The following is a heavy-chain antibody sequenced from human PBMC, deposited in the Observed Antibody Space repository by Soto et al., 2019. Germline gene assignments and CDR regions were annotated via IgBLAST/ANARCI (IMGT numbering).Heavy chain of an antibody. J-gene: IGHJ6*02. CDR2: IYYSGST. V-gene: IGHV4-59*01. CDR3: ARWPPGDV. Sequence: QVQLQESGPGLVKPSETLSLTCTVSGGSISSYYWSWIRQPPGKGLEWIGYIYYSGSTNYNPSLKSRVTISVDTSKNQFSLKLSSVTAADTAVYYCARWPPGDVWGQGTTVTVSS. CDR1: GGSISSYY.